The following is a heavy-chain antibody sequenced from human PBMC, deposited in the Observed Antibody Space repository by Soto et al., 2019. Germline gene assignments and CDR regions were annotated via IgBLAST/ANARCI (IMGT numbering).Heavy chain of an antibody. CDR3: ARASEYCSGGSCYFCAFDI. CDR1: GYTFTSYY. J-gene: IGHJ3*02. D-gene: IGHD2-15*01. Sequence: QVQLVQSGAEVKKPGASVKVSCKASGYTFTSYYMHWVRQAPGQGLEWMGIINPSGGSTRYAQKFRGRVTMTRDTSTSPVYMELSSLGSEETAVYYCARASEYCSGGSCYFCAFDIWGQGTMVTVSS. V-gene: IGHV1-46*03. CDR2: INPSGGST.